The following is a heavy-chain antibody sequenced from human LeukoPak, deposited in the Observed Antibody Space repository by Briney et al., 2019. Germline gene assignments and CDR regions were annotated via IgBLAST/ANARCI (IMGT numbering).Heavy chain of an antibody. CDR3: AQMVGRFLEWLLADFYFDY. CDR2: ISGSGGST. V-gene: IGHV3-23*01. J-gene: IGHJ4*02. CDR1: GFTFSSYA. D-gene: IGHD3-3*01. Sequence: AGGSLRLSCAASGFTFSSYAMSWVRQAPGKGLEWVSAISGSGGSTYYADSVKGRFTISRDNSKNTLYLQMNSLRAEDTAVYYCAQMVGRFLEWLLADFYFDYWGQGTLVTVSS.